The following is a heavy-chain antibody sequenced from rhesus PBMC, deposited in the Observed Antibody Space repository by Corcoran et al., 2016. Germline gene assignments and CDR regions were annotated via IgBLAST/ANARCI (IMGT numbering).Heavy chain of an antibody. J-gene: IGHJ4*01. V-gene: IGHV4S9*01. CDR1: GGSISDTSY. CDR3: ASREYSYSSDS. Sequence: QVQLQESGPGLVKPSETLSLTCAVSGGSISDTSYWNWIRQPPGKGLDWLGKIYGNSANTDSNPSLKSRVTMSKATSKNQFFLNLISVTAADTAVYYCASREYSYSSDSWGQGVLVTVSS. CDR2: IYGNSANT. D-gene: IGHD5-12*01.